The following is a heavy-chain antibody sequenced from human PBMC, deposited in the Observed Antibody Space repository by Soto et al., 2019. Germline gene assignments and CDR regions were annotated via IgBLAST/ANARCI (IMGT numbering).Heavy chain of an antibody. Sequence: EVQLVESGRGLVKPGGSLRLSCAASGFTFSSYSMNWVRQAPGKGLEWVSSISSSSSYIYYADSVKGRFTISRDNAKNSLYLQMNSLRAEDTAVYYCARDRVGGYDFDYWGQGTLVTVSS. J-gene: IGHJ4*02. CDR3: ARDRVGGYDFDY. CDR1: GFTFSSYS. D-gene: IGHD5-12*01. CDR2: ISSSSSYI. V-gene: IGHV3-21*01.